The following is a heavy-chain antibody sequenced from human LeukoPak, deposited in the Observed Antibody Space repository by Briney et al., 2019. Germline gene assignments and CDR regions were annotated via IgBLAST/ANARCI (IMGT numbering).Heavy chain of an antibody. V-gene: IGHV1-2*02. CDR2: INPNSGDT. D-gene: IGHD5-12*01. CDR3: AKNPYEYYFDY. J-gene: IGHJ4*02. CDR1: GYTFTGYC. Sequence: ASVKVSCKASGYTFTGYCMHWVRQAPGQGLEWMGWINPNSGDTNYAQKFQGRVTMTRDTSINTAYMELSRLRTDDTAVYYCAKNPYEYYFDYWGQGTLVTVSS.